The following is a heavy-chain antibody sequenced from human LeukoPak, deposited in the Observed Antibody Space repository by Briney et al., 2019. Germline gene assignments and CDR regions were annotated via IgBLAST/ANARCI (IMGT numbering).Heavy chain of an antibody. J-gene: IGHJ4*02. CDR3: ARDQISTVTPLYYFDY. CDR1: GFTFSSYA. D-gene: IGHD4-11*01. CDR2: ISYDGSNK. Sequence: PGRSLRLSCAASGFTFSSYAMHWVRQAPGKGLEWVAVISYDGSNKYYADSVKGRFTISRDNSKNTLYLQMNSLRAEDTAVYYCARDQISTVTPLYYFDYWGQGTLVTASS. V-gene: IGHV3-30*01.